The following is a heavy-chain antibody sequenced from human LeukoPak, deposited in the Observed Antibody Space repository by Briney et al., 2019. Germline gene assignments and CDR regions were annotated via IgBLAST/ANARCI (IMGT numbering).Heavy chain of an antibody. CDR3: ARDRGDYGGNSGDAFDI. D-gene: IGHD4-23*01. CDR1: GGSFSGYY. Sequence: SETLSLTCAVYGGSFSGYYWSWIRQPPGKGLEWIGEINHSGSTNYNPSLKSRVTISVDTSKNQFSLKLSSVTAADTAVYYCARDRGDYGGNSGDAFDIWGQGTMVTVSS. J-gene: IGHJ3*02. V-gene: IGHV4-34*01. CDR2: INHSGST.